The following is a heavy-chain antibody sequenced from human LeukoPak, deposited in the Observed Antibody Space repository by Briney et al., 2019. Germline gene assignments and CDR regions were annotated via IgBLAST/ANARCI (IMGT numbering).Heavy chain of an antibody. D-gene: IGHD4-17*01. CDR3: ARSSAVTTGFGWFDP. Sequence: GESLKISCKGSGYSFTSYWIGRVRQMPGKGLEWMGIIYPGDSDTRYSPSFQGQVTISADKSISTAYLQWSSLKASDTAMYYCARSSAVTTGFGWFDPWGQGTLVTVSS. V-gene: IGHV5-51*01. CDR1: GYSFTSYW. J-gene: IGHJ5*02. CDR2: IYPGDSDT.